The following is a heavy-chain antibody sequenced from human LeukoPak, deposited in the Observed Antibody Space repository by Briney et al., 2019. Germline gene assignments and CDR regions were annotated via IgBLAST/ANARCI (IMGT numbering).Heavy chain of an antibody. CDR2: INHSGGT. D-gene: IGHD2/OR15-2a*01. V-gene: IGHV4-34*01. Sequence: SETLSLTCAVYGGAFIGYYWSWIRQPPGKGLQGIGEINHSGGTNYNPSLKSRVTISVDTSKNQFSLKLGSVAAADTAVYYCARAARRLSDVSRRFDPWGQGTLVTVSS. CDR3: ARAARRLSDVSRRFDP. J-gene: IGHJ5*02. CDR1: GGAFIGYY.